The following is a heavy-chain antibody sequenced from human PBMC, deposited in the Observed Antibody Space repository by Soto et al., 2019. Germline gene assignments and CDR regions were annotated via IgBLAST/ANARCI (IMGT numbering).Heavy chain of an antibody. Sequence: LRLSCAASGFTFSSYNMNWLRQAPGKGLEWVSSISSSRTYAYYADSVKGRFSISRDNAKNSLYLQMTSLRAEDTAVYYCAREGSGYDFYYYGMDVWGQGTTVTVSS. V-gene: IGHV3-21*01. CDR1: GFTFSSYN. CDR3: AREGSGYDFYYYGMDV. D-gene: IGHD5-12*01. J-gene: IGHJ6*02. CDR2: ISSSRTYA.